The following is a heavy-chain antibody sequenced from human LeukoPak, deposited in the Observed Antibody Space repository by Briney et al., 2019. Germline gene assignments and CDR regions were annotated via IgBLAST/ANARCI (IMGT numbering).Heavy chain of an antibody. Sequence: SETLSLTCAVYGGSFSGYYWSWIRQPPGKGLEWIGEINHSGSTNYNPSLKSRVTISVDTSKNQFSLKLSSVTAADAAVYYCARAPYYYGSGSYFQAVDYWGQGTLVTVSS. CDR3: ARAPYYYGSGSYFQAVDY. J-gene: IGHJ4*02. D-gene: IGHD3-10*01. CDR1: GGSFSGYY. CDR2: INHSGST. V-gene: IGHV4-34*01.